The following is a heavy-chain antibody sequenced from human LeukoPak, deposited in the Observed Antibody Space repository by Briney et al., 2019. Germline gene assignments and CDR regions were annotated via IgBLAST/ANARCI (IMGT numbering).Heavy chain of an antibody. D-gene: IGHD3-10*01. V-gene: IGHV1-18*01. CDR2: ISAYNGNT. Sequence: ASVKVSCKASGYTFSSYGISWVRQAPGQGLEWMGWISAYNGNTNYAQKLQGRVTMTTDTSTSTGYMELRSLRSDDTAVYYCARDPLLYYGSGSPNWFDPWGQGTLVTVSS. J-gene: IGHJ5*02. CDR3: ARDPLLYYGSGSPNWFDP. CDR1: GYTFSSYG.